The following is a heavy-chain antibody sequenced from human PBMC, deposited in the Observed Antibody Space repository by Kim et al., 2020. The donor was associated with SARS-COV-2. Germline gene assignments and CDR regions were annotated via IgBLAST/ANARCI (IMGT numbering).Heavy chain of an antibody. J-gene: IGHJ4*02. Sequence: ADSVKGRFTISRANAKNSLYLQMNSLRAEDTALYYCAKDITYDSSGYYFAWGQGTLVTVSS. D-gene: IGHD3-22*01. CDR3: AKDITYDSSGYYFA. V-gene: IGHV3-9*01.